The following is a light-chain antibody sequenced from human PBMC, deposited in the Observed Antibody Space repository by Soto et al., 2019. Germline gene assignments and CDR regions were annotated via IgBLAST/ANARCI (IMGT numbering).Light chain of an antibody. CDR2: RNN. CDR1: SSNIGSNY. V-gene: IGLV1-47*01. J-gene: IGLJ1*01. Sequence: QSVIAHPPPASATPGQRVTISCSGSSSNIGSNYVYWYQQLPGTAPKLLIYRNNQRPSGVPDRFSGSKSGTSASLAISGLRSEDEADYYCAAWDDSLSGLYVFGTGTKVTVL. CDR3: AAWDDSLSGLYV.